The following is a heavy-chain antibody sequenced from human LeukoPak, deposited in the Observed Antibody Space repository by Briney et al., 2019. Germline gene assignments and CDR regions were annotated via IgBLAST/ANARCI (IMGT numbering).Heavy chain of an antibody. V-gene: IGHV4-4*07. CDR1: GGSISSYY. J-gene: IGHJ5*02. CDR2: IHTSGST. D-gene: IGHD3-9*01. Sequence: SETLSLTCTVSGGSISSYYWSWIRQPAGKGLEWVGRIHTSGSTYYNPSVKSRVTLSVDVSKNRFSLNLTSATAADTALYFCARTHFDSLGWFDPWGQGIQVIVSS. CDR3: ARTHFDSLGWFDP.